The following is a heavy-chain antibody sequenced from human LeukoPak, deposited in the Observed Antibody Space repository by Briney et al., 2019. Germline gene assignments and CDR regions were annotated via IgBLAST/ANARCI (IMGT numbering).Heavy chain of an antibody. CDR2: IYSSGST. Sequence: SETLSLTCTVSGGSISSYYWSWIRQPPGKGLEWIGYIYSSGSTKYNPSLKSRVTISVDTSKNQFSLKLSSVTAADTAVYYCARDLVGSIDYWGQGTLVTVSS. J-gene: IGHJ4*02. V-gene: IGHV4-59*01. D-gene: IGHD2-15*01. CDR1: GGSISSYY. CDR3: ARDLVGSIDY.